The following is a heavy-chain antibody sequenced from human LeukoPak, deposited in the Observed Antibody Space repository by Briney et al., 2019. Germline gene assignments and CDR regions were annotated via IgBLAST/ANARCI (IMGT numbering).Heavy chain of an antibody. CDR1: GFTVSSNS. V-gene: IGHV3-53*01. Sequence: GGSLRLSCTVSGFTVSSNSMSWVRQAPGKGLEWVSFIYSDNTHYSDSVKGRFTISRDNSKNTLYLQMSSLKASDTAMYYCARPRVAYSSSSAFDYWGQGTLVTVSS. CDR3: ARPRVAYSSSSAFDY. J-gene: IGHJ4*02. CDR2: IYSDNT. D-gene: IGHD6-6*01.